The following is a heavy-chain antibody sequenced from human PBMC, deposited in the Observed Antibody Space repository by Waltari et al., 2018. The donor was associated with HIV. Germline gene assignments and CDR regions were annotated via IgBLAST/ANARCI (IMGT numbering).Heavy chain of an antibody. D-gene: IGHD6-13*01. CDR1: GFTVGSHY. V-gene: IGHV3-53*01. J-gene: IGHJ4*02. CDR2: IYSGGNT. CDR3: VAAAGPNFDY. Sequence: EVQRVESGGGLIQPGGSLRLCCAAAGFTVGSHYMSWGRQAPGKGLEWVSVIYSGGNTYYADSVKGRFTISRDNSKNTLYLQMNSLRAEDTAVYYCVAAAGPNFDYWGQGTLVTVSS.